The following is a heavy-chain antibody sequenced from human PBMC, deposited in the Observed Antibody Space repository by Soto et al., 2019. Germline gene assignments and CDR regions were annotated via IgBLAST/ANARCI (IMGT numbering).Heavy chain of an antibody. CDR3: ARDIFCSSGTCRIGHWFAP. Sequence: LSHRCGVAEGSCGGHYWTWIRKSPGKGLEWIGAINNRGSDYNPSLKSRVTMSVDTSKNQFSLKLRSLTAADTAVYYCARDIFCSSGTCRIGHWFAPWGQGTQVTVSS. D-gene: IGHD3-3*02. V-gene: IGHV4-34*01. CDR2: INNRGS. CDR1: EGSCGGHY. J-gene: IGHJ5*02.